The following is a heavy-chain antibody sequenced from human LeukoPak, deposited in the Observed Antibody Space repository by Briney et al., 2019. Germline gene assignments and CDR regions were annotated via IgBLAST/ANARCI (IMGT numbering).Heavy chain of an antibody. CDR3: ARDNWNYGSSMDV. CDR1: GGSVSSYY. Sequence: SETLSLTCTVSGGSVSSYYWSWIRQPPGKGLEWIGYIYYSGSTNYNPSLKSRVTISVDASKNQFSLKLSSVTAADTAVYHCARDNWNYGSSMDVWGQGTTVTVSS. V-gene: IGHV4-59*02. J-gene: IGHJ6*02. D-gene: IGHD1-7*01. CDR2: IYYSGST.